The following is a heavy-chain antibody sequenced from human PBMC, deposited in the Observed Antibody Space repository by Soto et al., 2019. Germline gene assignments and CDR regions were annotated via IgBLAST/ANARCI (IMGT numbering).Heavy chain of an antibody. J-gene: IGHJ4*02. D-gene: IGHD6-19*01. V-gene: IGHV4-39*01. Sequence: QLQLQESGPGLVKPSETLSLTCTVSGGSISSSSYYWGWIRQPPGKGLEWIGSIYYSGSTYYNPSLKSRVTISVDTSKNQFSLKLSSVTAADTAVYYCARHSTIIAVAGTSCYFDYWGQGTLVTVSS. CDR3: ARHSTIIAVAGTSCYFDY. CDR2: IYYSGST. CDR1: GGSISSSSYY.